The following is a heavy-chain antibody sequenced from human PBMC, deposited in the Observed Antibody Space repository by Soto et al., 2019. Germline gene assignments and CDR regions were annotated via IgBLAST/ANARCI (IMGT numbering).Heavy chain of an antibody. Sequence: EVQLVESGGGLVQPGGSLRLSCAASGFTFSNCGMTWVRQAPGKGLEWVSGMSRDGGVTDYTDSVKGRFTISRDISKNTLYLQMNSLRAEDTAVYYCAKIDKFNPQSSGWANRFDYWGQGTLVTVSS. V-gene: IGHV3-23*04. CDR2: MSRDGGVT. D-gene: IGHD6-19*01. J-gene: IGHJ4*02. CDR3: AKIDKFNPQSSGWANRFDY. CDR1: GFTFSNCG.